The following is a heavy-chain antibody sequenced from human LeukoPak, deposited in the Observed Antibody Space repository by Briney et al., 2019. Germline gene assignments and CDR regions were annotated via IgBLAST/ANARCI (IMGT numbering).Heavy chain of an antibody. D-gene: IGHD2-2*01. CDR1: GGSISSYY. CDR2: IYYSGST. CDR3: ARSSWPYWYFDL. Sequence: PSETLSLTCTVSGGSISSYYWSWIRQPPGKGLEWIGYIYYSGSTNYNPSLKSRVTISVDTSKNQFSLKLSSVTAADTAVYYCARSSWPYWYFDLWGRGTLVTVSS. J-gene: IGHJ2*01. V-gene: IGHV4-59*12.